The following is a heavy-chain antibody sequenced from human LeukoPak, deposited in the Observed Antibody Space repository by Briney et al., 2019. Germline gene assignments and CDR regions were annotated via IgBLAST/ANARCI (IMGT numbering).Heavy chain of an antibody. CDR3: AKAYAFVGANYYDY. D-gene: IGHD1-26*01. J-gene: IGHJ4*02. V-gene: IGHV3-23*01. CDR2: ASDTT. Sequence: GGSLRLSCAASGFTFSTYAMSWVRQAPGKGLAWVSAASDTTYYAESVKGRFTISRDNSKNTLYLQMNNLRAEDAAIYYCAKAYAFVGANYYDYWGQGTLVTVSS. CDR1: GFTFSTYA.